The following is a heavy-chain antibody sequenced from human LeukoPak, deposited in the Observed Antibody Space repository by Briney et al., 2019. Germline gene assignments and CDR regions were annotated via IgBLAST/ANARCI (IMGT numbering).Heavy chain of an antibody. CDR1: GYTFTSYG. Sequence: GASVKVSCKASGYTFTSYGISWVRQAPGQGLEWMGWISAYNGNTNYAQKLQGRVTMTTDTSTSTAYMELRSLRSDDTAVYYCARETRSSGWLTNNWFDPWGQGTLVTVSS. D-gene: IGHD6-19*01. V-gene: IGHV1-18*01. CDR3: ARETRSSGWLTNNWFDP. J-gene: IGHJ5*02. CDR2: ISAYNGNT.